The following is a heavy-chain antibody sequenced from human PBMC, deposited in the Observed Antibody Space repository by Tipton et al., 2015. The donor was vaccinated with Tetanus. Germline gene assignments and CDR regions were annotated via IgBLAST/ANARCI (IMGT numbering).Heavy chain of an antibody. D-gene: IGHD3-22*01. J-gene: IGHJ6*02. CDR2: IDPNSGGT. CDR1: GYTFTGYY. CDR3: ARDRGDYISYGMDV. V-gene: IGHV1-2*02. Sequence: QLVQSGAEVKKPGASVKVSCKASGYTFTGYYIYWARQAPGQGLEWMGWIDPNSGGTVYAQKFQGRVTMTRDTAISTAYMELRSLGSDDTAVYYCARDRGDYISYGMDVWGPGTTVTVS.